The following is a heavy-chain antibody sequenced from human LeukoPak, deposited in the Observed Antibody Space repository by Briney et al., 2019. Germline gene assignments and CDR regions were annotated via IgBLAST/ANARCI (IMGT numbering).Heavy chain of an antibody. J-gene: IGHJ3*02. CDR1: WGSISSHY. CDR2: IFNSGST. V-gene: IGHV4-59*11. CDR3: ARRRGEYNGYADSFDI. Sequence: PEALSHTRTVSWGSISSHYGSLSRQPPGEGLEWIGYIFNSGSTNYTPSLKCRVTVSVHPSQKQFSLKVSSVTAADTAVYYCARRRGEYNGYADSFDIWGQGTMVTVSS. D-gene: IGHD5-12*01.